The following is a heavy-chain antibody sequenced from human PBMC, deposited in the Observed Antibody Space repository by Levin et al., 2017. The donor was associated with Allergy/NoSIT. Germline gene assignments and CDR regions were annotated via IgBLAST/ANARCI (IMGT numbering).Heavy chain of an antibody. CDR1: GFPFRDYY. J-gene: IGHJ4*02. D-gene: IGHD4-17*01. Sequence: GASLPLSCSASGFPFRDYYMSWIRQAPGKGLEWVSYISSSGSTIYYADSVKGRFTISRDNAKNSLYLQMNSLRAEDTAVYYCARDRGDYEHPTITDYWGQGTLVTVSS. V-gene: IGHV3-11*01. CDR2: ISSSGSTI. CDR3: ARDRGDYEHPTITDY.